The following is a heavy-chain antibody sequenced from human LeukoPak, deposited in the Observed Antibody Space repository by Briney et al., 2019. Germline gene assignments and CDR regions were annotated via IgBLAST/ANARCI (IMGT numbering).Heavy chain of an antibody. D-gene: IGHD3-3*01. CDR3: AREVEWPRAYYYYMDV. CDR1: GGSISSGSYY. J-gene: IGHJ6*03. V-gene: IGHV4-61*02. CDR2: IYTSGST. Sequence: SETLSLTCTVSGGSISSGSYYWSWIRQPAGKGLEWIGRIYTSGSTNYNPSLKSRVTISVDTSKNQFSLKLSSVTAADTAVYYCAREVEWPRAYYYYMDVWGQGTLVTVSS.